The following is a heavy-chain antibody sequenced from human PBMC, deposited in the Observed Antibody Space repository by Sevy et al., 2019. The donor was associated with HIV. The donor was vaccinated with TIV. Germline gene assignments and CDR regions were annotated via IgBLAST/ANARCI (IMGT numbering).Heavy chain of an antibody. CDR1: GGSFSSYA. V-gene: IGHV1-69*13. Sequence: ASVKVSCKASGGSFSSYAICWVRQAPGQGLEWMGGIIPIFGTANYARKFQGRVTITADESTSTAYMDLSSLRSEDTAVYYCARGFYYDSSGNYYAMDVWGQGTTVTVSS. CDR2: IIPIFGTA. CDR3: ARGFYYDSSGNYYAMDV. D-gene: IGHD3-22*01. J-gene: IGHJ6*02.